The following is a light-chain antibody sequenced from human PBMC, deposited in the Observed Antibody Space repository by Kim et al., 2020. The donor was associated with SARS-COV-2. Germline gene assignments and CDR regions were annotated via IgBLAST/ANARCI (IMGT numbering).Light chain of an antibody. Sequence: SPGERAPLSGMSSQSVSSSSLPWYQKKPGQPPRLLIYGAPSRATGIPARFRGRGSGTVFTLTIRRLEPEDCAVYYCQQYGSSPLTFGQGTRLEIK. J-gene: IGKJ5*01. CDR2: GAP. V-gene: IGKV3-20*01. CDR1: QSVSSSS. CDR3: QQYGSSPLT.